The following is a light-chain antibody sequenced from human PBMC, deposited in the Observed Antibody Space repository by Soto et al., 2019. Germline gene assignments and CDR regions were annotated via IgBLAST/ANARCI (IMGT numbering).Light chain of an antibody. Sequence: IVMSKSPATVSVSPGERATLSFRASQSIATYLGWYQQKPGQAPRLLIYGASSRATGIPDRFSGSGSGTDFTLTISRLEPEDFAVYYCQQYCSSVTFGPGTKVDIK. J-gene: IGKJ3*01. CDR2: GAS. CDR3: QQYCSSVT. CDR1: QSIATY. V-gene: IGKV3-20*01.